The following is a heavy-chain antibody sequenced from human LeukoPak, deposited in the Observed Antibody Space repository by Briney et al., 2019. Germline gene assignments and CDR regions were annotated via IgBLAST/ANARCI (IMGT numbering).Heavy chain of an antibody. CDR3: AREGIAAAGADHNAFDI. D-gene: IGHD6-13*01. Sequence: ASVKVSCKASGYTFTSYGISWVRQAPGQGLEWMGWISAYNGNTNYAQKLQGRVTMTTNTSTSTAYMELRSLRSDDTAVYYCAREGIAAAGADHNAFDIWGQGTMVTVSS. V-gene: IGHV1-18*01. J-gene: IGHJ3*02. CDR2: ISAYNGNT. CDR1: GYTFTSYG.